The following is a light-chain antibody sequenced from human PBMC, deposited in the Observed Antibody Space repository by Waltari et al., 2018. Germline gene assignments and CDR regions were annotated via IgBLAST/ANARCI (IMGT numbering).Light chain of an antibody. CDR2: KYT. V-gene: IGLV3-25*03. CDR3: QSADTIGSII. Sequence: SYELTQPPSVSVSPGQTAKISCSGDALPMQFAHWYQQKPGQAPVVLMYKYTQRPSGIPERFSASTSGTTVTLTIRGVQAEDEADYYCQSADTIGSIIFGGGTKLTVL. CDR1: ALPMQF. J-gene: IGLJ2*01.